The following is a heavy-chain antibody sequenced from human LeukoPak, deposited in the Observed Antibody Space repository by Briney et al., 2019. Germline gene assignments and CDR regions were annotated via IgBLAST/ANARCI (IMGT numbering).Heavy chain of an antibody. CDR2: MKPNSGNT. CDR3: ARGRYYDILTGYHYPEFDY. CDR1: GYTFTSYD. D-gene: IGHD3-9*01. V-gene: IGHV1-8*01. J-gene: IGHJ4*02. Sequence: ASVKVSCKASGYTFTSYDINWVRQATGQGLEWMGWMKPNSGNTGYAQKFQGRVTMTRNTSISTAYMELSSLRSEDTAVYYCARGRYYDILTGYHYPEFDYWGQGTLVTVSS.